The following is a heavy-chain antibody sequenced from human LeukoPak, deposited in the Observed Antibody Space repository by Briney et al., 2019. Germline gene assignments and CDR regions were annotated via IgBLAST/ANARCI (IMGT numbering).Heavy chain of an antibody. CDR1: GYTFTGYY. D-gene: IGHD6-13*01. CDR2: INPNSGGT. V-gene: IGHV1-2*02. Sequence: GASVKVSCKASGYTFTGYYIHWVRQAPGQGLEWMGWINPNSGGTNYAQKFQGRVTMTRDTSISTAYMELSRLRSDDTAVYYCARGSGSSSPYYMDVWGKGTTVTVSS. J-gene: IGHJ6*03. CDR3: ARGSGSSSPYYMDV.